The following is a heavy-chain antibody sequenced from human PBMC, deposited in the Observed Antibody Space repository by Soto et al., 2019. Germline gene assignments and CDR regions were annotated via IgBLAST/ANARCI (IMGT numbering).Heavy chain of an antibody. CDR1: GYTFTSYG. V-gene: IGHV1-18*01. CDR3: AGVGGGGSSYRGHYFEY. D-gene: IGHD2-15*01. CDR2: ISAYNGNT. Sequence: QVQLVQSGAEVKKPGASVKVSCKASGYTFTSYGISWVRQAPGQGLEWMGWISAYNGNTNYAQKLPGRGTLTPEPSTSTAYIELRSLRSDDTGVDYCAGVGGGGSSYRGHYFEYWGQGTLVNVSS. J-gene: IGHJ4*02.